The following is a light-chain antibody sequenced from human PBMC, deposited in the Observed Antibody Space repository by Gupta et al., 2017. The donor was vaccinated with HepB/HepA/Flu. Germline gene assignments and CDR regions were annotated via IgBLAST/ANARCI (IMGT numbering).Light chain of an antibody. J-gene: IGKJ3*01. CDR2: LAT. Sequence: DIVMTQSPLSLPVTPGEPASISCRSSQSLLHSNGHNYLDWYLQRPGQSPQLLIYLATKRASGVTDRFSGSGSGTDFTLKSSRGEDEDVGVYYCTQDLPTNNFGHGTKVDI. CDR1: QSLLHSNGHNY. CDR3: TQDLPTNN. V-gene: IGKV2-28*01.